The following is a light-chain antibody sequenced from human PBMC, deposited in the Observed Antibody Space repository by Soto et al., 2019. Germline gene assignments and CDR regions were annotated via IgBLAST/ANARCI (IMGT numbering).Light chain of an antibody. CDR1: SSDVGNYNL. CDR3: CSYAGSSTYV. Sequence: QSALTQPASVSGSPGQSITMSCTGTSSDVGNYNLVSWYQQHPGKAPKLMIYEGSKRPSGVSNRFSGSKSGNTASLTISILQAEDEADYYCCSYAGSSTYVFGTGTKVTVL. CDR2: EGS. J-gene: IGLJ1*01. V-gene: IGLV2-23*01.